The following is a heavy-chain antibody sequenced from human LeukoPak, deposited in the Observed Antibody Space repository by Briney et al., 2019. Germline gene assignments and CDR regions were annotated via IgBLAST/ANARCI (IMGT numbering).Heavy chain of an antibody. J-gene: IGHJ6*03. D-gene: IGHD3/OR15-3a*01. CDR2: MSTYTGDT. CDR3: ARRTGYNYYYMDV. V-gene: IGHV1-18*01. Sequence: ASVKVSCKASGYIFTQYGISWVRQAPGQALESMASMSTYTGDTNNAQNFQGRVTMTTDTFTSTAYMELRGLRSDETAVYYCARRTGYNYYYMDVWGQGTTVTVSS. CDR1: GYIFTQYG.